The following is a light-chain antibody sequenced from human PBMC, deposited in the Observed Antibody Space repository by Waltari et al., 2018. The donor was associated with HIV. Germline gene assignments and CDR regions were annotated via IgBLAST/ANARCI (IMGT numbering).Light chain of an antibody. CDR2: DVS. CDR3: SSYTSSSTLV. V-gene: IGLV2-14*03. Sequence: QSALTQPASVSGSPGQSITISCTGTSSDVGGYNYVTWYQEHPGKAPKLMIYDVSNRPSGVSSRFSGAKSGNTGSLTISGLQAEDEADYYRSSYTSSSTLVFGGGTKLTVL. J-gene: IGLJ3*02. CDR1: SSDVGGYNY.